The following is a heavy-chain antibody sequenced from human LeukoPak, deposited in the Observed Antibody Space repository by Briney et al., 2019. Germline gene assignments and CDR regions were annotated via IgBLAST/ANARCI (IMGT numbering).Heavy chain of an antibody. J-gene: IGHJ4*02. V-gene: IGHV3-23*01. Sequence: GGSLRLSCVASGFTFTSYAMSWVRQAPGKGLEWVSDISGSGDITYYADSVKGRFSISRDKSKNTLYLQMNSLRAEDTAVYYCAKRGGYEVRRYFDYWGQGTLVTVSS. D-gene: IGHD5-12*01. CDR2: ISGSGDIT. CDR1: GFTFTSYA. CDR3: AKRGGYEVRRYFDY.